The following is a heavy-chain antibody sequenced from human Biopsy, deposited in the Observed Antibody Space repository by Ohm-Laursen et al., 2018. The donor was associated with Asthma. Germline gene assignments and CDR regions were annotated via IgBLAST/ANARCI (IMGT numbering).Heavy chain of an antibody. Sequence: SVKVSCKASGDSFSNYAISWVRQAPGQGLEWMGRIIPIFGPTNYAQKFQGRVTISADDSTSTAYMELGSLSSEDTALYYCARGPEYVRSSGALDYWGQGTLVTVSS. CDR1: GDSFSNYA. D-gene: IGHD2-2*01. CDR2: IIPIFGPT. CDR3: ARGPEYVRSSGALDY. V-gene: IGHV1-69*13. J-gene: IGHJ4*02.